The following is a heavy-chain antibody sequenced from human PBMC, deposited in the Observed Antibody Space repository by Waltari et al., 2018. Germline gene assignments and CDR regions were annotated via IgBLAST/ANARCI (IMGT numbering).Heavy chain of an antibody. J-gene: IGHJ3*02. Sequence: QVQLQQWGAGLLKPSETLSLTCAVFGGSFSAYHWSWIRQSPGKGLEWIGEINHSGSAIYNPSLKSRVTISLDTSKRQVSLRLSSVTAADTAVYYCARDSGFGVFINGWGAAFDIWGQGTMVTVSS. CDR2: INHSGSA. CDR3: ARDSGFGVFINGWGAAFDI. CDR1: GGSFSAYH. V-gene: IGHV4-34*01. D-gene: IGHD3-3*01.